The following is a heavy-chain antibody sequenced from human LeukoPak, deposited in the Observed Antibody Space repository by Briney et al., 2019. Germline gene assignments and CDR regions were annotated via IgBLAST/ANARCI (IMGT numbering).Heavy chain of an antibody. CDR2: IYSGGST. J-gene: IGHJ6*02. Sequence: GGSLRLSCAASGFTFSSYSMNWVRQAPGKGLEWVSVIYSGGSTYYADSVKGRFTISRDNSKNTLYLQMNSLRAEDTAAYYCATTGGVGSNPYYYYYGMDVWGQGTTVTVSS. CDR1: GFTFSSYS. CDR3: ATTGGVGSNPYYYYYGMDV. V-gene: IGHV3-53*01. D-gene: IGHD3-10*01.